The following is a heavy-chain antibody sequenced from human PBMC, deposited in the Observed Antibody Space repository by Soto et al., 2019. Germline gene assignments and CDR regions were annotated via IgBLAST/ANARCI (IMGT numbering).Heavy chain of an antibody. CDR3: ARDKSTGFFDY. V-gene: IGHV4-34*01. Sequence: QVQLQQWGAGLLKPSETLSLTCAVYGGSFSGYYWTWIRQPPGTGLEWIGEINHSGSTNYNPSIKSRVTKSVDASKNQFFLTLPSVTAAGTAVYYCARDKSTGFFDYWGQGTLVTVSS. CDR1: GGSFSGYY. CDR2: INHSGST. J-gene: IGHJ4*02. D-gene: IGHD2-8*02.